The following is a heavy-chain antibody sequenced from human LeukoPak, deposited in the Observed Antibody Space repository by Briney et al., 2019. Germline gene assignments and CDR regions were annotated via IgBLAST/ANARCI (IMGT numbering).Heavy chain of an antibody. D-gene: IGHD2-2*01. CDR1: GGSFSGYY. V-gene: IGHV4-34*01. J-gene: IGHJ4*02. CDR3: ARSAPEDIVVVPAASPVELFDY. CDR2: INHTGST. Sequence: SETLSLTCAVYGGSFSGYYWSWIRQPPGKGLEWIGEINHTGSTNYNPSLKSRVTISVDTSKNQFSLKLSSVTAADTAVYHCARSAPEDIVVVPAASPVELFDYWGQGTLVTVSS.